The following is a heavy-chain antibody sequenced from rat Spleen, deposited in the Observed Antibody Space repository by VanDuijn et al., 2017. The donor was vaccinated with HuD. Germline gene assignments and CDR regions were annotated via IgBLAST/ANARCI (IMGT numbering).Heavy chain of an antibody. CDR3: ARADIGAIYTDGI. V-gene: IGHV2-45*01. Sequence: QVQLMESGPGLVQPSETLSLTCTVSGFSLTSYNVHWVRQPPGKGLEWMGVMWSGGSTDYNSALKSRLSINRDTTKTQVYLKMNSLQTEDTGTYYCARADIGAIYTDGIWGQGVMVTVSS. J-gene: IGHJ2*01. D-gene: IGHD1-2*01. CDR1: GFSLTSYN. CDR2: MWSGGST.